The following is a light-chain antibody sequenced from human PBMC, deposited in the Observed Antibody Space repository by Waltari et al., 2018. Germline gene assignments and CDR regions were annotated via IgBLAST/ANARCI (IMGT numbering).Light chain of an antibody. CDR1: QSISTY. Sequence: DIQMTQSPPSLSASVGDRVTITCRASQSISTYLNWYQQKPGKAPNLMIYAASTLQSGVPSRFSGSGSETDFTLTISSLQPEDFATYYCQQSYNAPRTFGLGTKVDIK. V-gene: IGKV1-39*01. CDR2: AAS. J-gene: IGKJ3*01. CDR3: QQSYNAPRT.